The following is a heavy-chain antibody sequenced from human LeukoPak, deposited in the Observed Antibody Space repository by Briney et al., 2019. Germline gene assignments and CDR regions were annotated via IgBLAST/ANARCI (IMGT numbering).Heavy chain of an antibody. CDR1: SGSINDFY. Sequence: SETLSLTCTVSSGSINDFYWSWIGQPAGRGLEWIGRIFTDGSTAYNPSLQSRLTMSIDMSKNQFSLRLTSVTAADTAVYYCARRSPIIAAGDAYDIWGQGTLVTVSS. V-gene: IGHV4-4*07. D-gene: IGHD6-13*01. CDR3: ARRSPIIAAGDAYDI. CDR2: IFTDGST. J-gene: IGHJ3*02.